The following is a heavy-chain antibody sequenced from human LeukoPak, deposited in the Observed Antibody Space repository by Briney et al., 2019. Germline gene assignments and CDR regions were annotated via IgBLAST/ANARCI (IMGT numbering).Heavy chain of an antibody. D-gene: IGHD3-9*01. CDR1: GVSISPYY. Sequence: SETLSLTCVVSGVSISPYYWSWIRQSPGKGLEWIGYIDPSGSASYNPSLKSRVTIFVNTSKNLFSLILTSVSASDTAIYYCARDHWLFSSKTWYYYGMDVWGQGTTVTVSS. CDR2: IDPSGSA. J-gene: IGHJ6*02. V-gene: IGHV4-59*01. CDR3: ARDHWLFSSKTWYYYGMDV.